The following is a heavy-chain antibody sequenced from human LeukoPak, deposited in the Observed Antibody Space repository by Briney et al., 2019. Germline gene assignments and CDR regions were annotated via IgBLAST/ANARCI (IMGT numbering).Heavy chain of an antibody. D-gene: IGHD3-22*01. Sequence: GGSLRLSCAASGFTFSSNYMSWVRQAPGKGLEWVSVIYSGGSTYYADSVKGRFTISRDNSKNTLYLQMNSLRAEDTAVYYCAREPGVYYDSSGYIIKGLWAFDIWGQGTMVTVSS. J-gene: IGHJ3*02. CDR3: AREPGVYYDSSGYIIKGLWAFDI. CDR1: GFTFSSNY. CDR2: IYSGGST. V-gene: IGHV3-53*01.